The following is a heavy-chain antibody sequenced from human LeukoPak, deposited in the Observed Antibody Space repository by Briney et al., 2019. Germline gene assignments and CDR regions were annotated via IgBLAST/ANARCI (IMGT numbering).Heavy chain of an antibody. CDR3: ARVARGGSCPDY. Sequence: ASVKVSCKAPGYTFTSYGISWVRQAPGQGLEWMGWISAYNGNTNYAQKLQGRVTMTTDTSTSTAYMELRSLRSDDTAVYYCARVARGGSCPDYWGQGTLVTVSS. CDR2: ISAYNGNT. V-gene: IGHV1-18*01. J-gene: IGHJ4*02. D-gene: IGHD2-15*01. CDR1: GYTFTSYG.